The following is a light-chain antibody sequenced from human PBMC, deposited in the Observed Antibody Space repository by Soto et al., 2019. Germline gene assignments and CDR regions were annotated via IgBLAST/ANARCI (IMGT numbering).Light chain of an antibody. J-gene: IGLJ1*01. CDR3: SSYAGSKNFYV. V-gene: IGLV2-8*01. CDR2: EVS. CDR1: SSDVGGYNY. Sequence: QSVLTQPPSASGSPGQSVTISCTGTSSDVGGYNYVSWYQQHPGKAPKLMIYEVSKRPSGVPDRFSGSKSGNTASLTVSGLQAEEEADYYCSSYAGSKNFYVFGTGTKLTVL.